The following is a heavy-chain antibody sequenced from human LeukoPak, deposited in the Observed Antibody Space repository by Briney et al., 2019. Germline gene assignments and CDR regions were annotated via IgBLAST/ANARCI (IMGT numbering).Heavy chain of an antibody. V-gene: IGHV4-59*01. J-gene: IGHJ4*02. CDR1: GGSISSYY. D-gene: IGHD3-16*01. Sequence: SETLSLTCTVSGGSISSYYWNWIRQPPGKGLEWIGYIYYSGSTNYNPSLKSRVTISVDTSKNQFSLRLSSVTAADTAVYYCARGVPPDYWGQGTLVTVSS. CDR3: ARGVPPDY. CDR2: IYYSGST.